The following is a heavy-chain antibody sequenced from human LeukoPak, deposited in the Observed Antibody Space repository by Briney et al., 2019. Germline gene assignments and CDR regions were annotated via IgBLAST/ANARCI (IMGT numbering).Heavy chain of an antibody. CDR1: GFTFSSYS. D-gene: IGHD6-13*01. Sequence: GGSLRLSCAASGFTFSSYSMNWVRQAPGKGLDWVSSISSSSSSYIYYADSVKGRFTISRDNAKNSLYLQMNSLRAEDTAVYYCARDYLVAAAGTAYWGQGTLVTVSS. V-gene: IGHV3-21*01. J-gene: IGHJ4*02. CDR3: ARDYLVAAAGTAY. CDR2: ISSSSSSYI.